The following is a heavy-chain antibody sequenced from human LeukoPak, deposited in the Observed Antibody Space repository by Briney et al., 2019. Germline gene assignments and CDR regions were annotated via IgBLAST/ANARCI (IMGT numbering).Heavy chain of an antibody. V-gene: IGHV4-39*01. Sequence: SETLSLTCTVSGGSISSNKYYWGWIRQPPGKGLEWIGSIYYSGSTYYNPSLKSRVTISVDTSKNQFSLKLSSVTAADTAVFYCATPYSGGYHGLDIWGQGTMVTVS. CDR2: IYYSGST. CDR1: GGSISSNKYY. CDR3: ATPYSGGYHGLDI. D-gene: IGHD1-26*01. J-gene: IGHJ3*02.